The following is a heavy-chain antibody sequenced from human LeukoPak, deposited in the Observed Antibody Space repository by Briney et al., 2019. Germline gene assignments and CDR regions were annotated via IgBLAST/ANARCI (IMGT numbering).Heavy chain of an antibody. Sequence: PSQTLSLTCTVSGGSISSGGYYWSWIRQHPGKGLEWIGHIDDSGNAYYNPSLKSRITISVHTSKNEFSLRLSSVTAADTAVYYCSRHRVDYDSSGYYYSPFDYWGQGTLVTASS. CDR3: SRHRVDYDSSGYYYSPFDY. V-gene: IGHV4-31*03. J-gene: IGHJ4*02. D-gene: IGHD3-22*01. CDR2: IDDSGNA. CDR1: GGSISSGGYY.